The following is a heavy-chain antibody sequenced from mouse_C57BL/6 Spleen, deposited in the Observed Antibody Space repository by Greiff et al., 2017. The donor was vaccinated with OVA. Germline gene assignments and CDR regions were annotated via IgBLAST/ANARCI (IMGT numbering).Heavy chain of an antibody. Sequence: VMLVESGAELVKPGASVKMSCKASGYTFTTYPIEWMKQNHGKSLEWIGNFHPYNDDTKYNEKFKGKATLTVEKSSSTVYLELSRLTSDDSAVYYCARGAYYSNSYWYFDVWGTGTTVTVSS. V-gene: IGHV1-47*01. CDR3: ARGAYYSNSYWYFDV. J-gene: IGHJ1*03. CDR1: GYTFTTYP. D-gene: IGHD2-5*01. CDR2: FHPYNDDT.